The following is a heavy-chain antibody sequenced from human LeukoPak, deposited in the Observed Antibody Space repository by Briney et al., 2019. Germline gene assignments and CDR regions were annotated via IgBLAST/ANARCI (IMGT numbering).Heavy chain of an antibody. CDR3: ARGFRGTTVTSMDV. V-gene: IGHV3-23*01. CDR2: ISDSGANT. D-gene: IGHD4-17*01. CDR1: GFTFGSYA. J-gene: IGHJ6*02. Sequence: GGSLRLSCAASGFTFGSYAMTWVRQAPGKGLKWVSAISDSGANTYYADSVKGRFTISRDNSKNTLYLQMNSLRAEDTAVYYCARGFRGTTVTSMDVWGQGTTVTVSS.